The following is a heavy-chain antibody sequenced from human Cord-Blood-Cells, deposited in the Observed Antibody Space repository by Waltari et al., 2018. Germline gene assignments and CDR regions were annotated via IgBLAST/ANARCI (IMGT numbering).Heavy chain of an antibody. Sequence: QVHIRRWRARRWKPSGTPSRTCAVSGGSSRADYCRWPRSPTGKELEWIGEINHSGSTNYNPSRKSRVTISVDTSKNQFSLKLSSVTAADTAVYYCARFPGSTSSSWYVFDAFDIWGQGTMVTVSS. CDR1: GGSSRADY. CDR2: INHSGST. D-gene: IGHD6-13*01. J-gene: IGHJ3*02. CDR3: ARFPGSTSSSWYVFDAFDI. V-gene: IGHV4-34*01.